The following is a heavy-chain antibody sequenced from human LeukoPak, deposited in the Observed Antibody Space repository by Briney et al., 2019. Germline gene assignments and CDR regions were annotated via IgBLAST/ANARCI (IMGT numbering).Heavy chain of an antibody. CDR2: ISYDGSNK. D-gene: IGHD5-12*01. V-gene: IGHV3-30*18. CDR3: AKDRYSTHNWFDP. CDR1: GFTFSSYG. Sequence: GGSLRLSCAASGFTFSSYGMHWVRQAPGKGLEWVAIISYDGSNKYYADSVKGRFTISRDNSKNTLYLQMNSLRTEDTAVYYCAKDRYSTHNWFDPWGQGTLVTVSP. J-gene: IGHJ5*02.